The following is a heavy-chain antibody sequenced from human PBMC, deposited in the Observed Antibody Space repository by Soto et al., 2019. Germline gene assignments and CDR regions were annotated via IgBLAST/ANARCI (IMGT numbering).Heavy chain of an antibody. D-gene: IGHD3-22*01. CDR2: IYHSGST. Sequence: SETLSLTCTVSFGSISSSSYYWGWIRQPPGKGLEWIGSIYHSGSTYYNPSLKSRVTISVDTSKHQFPLKLSSVTAADTAVYYCARSNYYDSSGYYLAYWYFDLWGRGTLVTVSS. CDR3: ARSNYYDSSGYYLAYWYFDL. CDR1: FGSISSSSYY. J-gene: IGHJ2*01. V-gene: IGHV4-39*06.